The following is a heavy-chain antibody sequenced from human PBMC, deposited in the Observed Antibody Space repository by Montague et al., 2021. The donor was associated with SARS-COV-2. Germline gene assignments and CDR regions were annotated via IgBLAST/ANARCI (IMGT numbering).Heavy chain of an antibody. D-gene: IGHD4-17*01. CDR1: GGSFSGYY. Sequence: SETLSLTCAVYGGSFSGYYCSWIRQPPGKGLEWIGEINHSGSTNXNPSLKSRVTISVDTSKNQFSLKLSSVTAADTAVYYCARGTTVTTLFYYYYGMDVWGQGTTVIVSS. CDR3: ARGTTVTTLFYYYYGMDV. J-gene: IGHJ6*02. CDR2: INHSGST. V-gene: IGHV4-34*01.